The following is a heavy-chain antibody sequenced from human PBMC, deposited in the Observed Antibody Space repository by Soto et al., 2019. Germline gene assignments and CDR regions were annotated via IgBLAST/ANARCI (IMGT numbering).Heavy chain of an antibody. Sequence: KVDCEDCRYRFSDCSIHWVRQAARQGLEWMGWINPNSGGTKYAPKFQGGVTMTRDRSISTAYMELSRLRSDDTAVYYCASWEGSTSQAMDVWGQGTTVTVSS. J-gene: IGHJ6*02. CDR3: ASWEGSTSQAMDV. CDR1: RYRFSDCS. CDR2: INPNSGGT. D-gene: IGHD2-2*01. V-gene: IGHV1-2*02.